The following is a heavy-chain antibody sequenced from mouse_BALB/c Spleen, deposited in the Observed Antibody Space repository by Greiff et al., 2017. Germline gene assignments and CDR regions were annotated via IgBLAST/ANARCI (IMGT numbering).Heavy chain of an antibody. CDR3: ASYGNGYAMDY. CDR1: GYTFTSYW. D-gene: IGHD2-1*01. CDR2: INPSTGYT. Sequence: VKLQQSGAELAKPGASVKMSCKASGYTFTSYWMHWVKQRPGQGLEWIGYINPSTGYTEYNQKFKDKATLTADKSSSTAYMQLSSLTSEDSAVYYCASYGNGYAMDYWGQGTSVTVSS. V-gene: IGHV1-7*01. J-gene: IGHJ4*01.